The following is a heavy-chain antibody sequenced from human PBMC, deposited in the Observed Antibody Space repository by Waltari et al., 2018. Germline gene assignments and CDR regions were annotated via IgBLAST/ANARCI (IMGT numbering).Heavy chain of an antibody. V-gene: IGHV3-53*01. Sequence: ERQLVESGGGLIQPGGSLRLSCAASGFTVSSDYMSWVRQAPGKGLEWGSVIYGGGSTFYAEPVRGRFTISRDNSQNMVYLQMNSLRAEDTAVYYCATDPGLRNGMDVWGQGTTVTVSS. CDR2: IYGGGST. CDR1: GFTVSSDY. D-gene: IGHD4-17*01. CDR3: ATDPGLRNGMDV. J-gene: IGHJ6*02.